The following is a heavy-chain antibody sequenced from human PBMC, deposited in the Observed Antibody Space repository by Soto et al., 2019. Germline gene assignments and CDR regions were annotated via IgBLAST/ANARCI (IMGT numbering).Heavy chain of an antibody. Sequence: PSETLSLTCTVSGGSISSSSYYWGWIRQPPGKGLEWIGSIYYSGSTYYNPSLKSRVTISVDTSKNQFSLKLSSVTAADTAVYYCARRGDIVNYDFWSGYFYYFDYWGQGTLVTVSS. D-gene: IGHD3-3*01. V-gene: IGHV4-39*01. CDR1: GGSISSSSYY. CDR3: ARRGDIVNYDFWSGYFYYFDY. CDR2: IYYSGST. J-gene: IGHJ4*02.